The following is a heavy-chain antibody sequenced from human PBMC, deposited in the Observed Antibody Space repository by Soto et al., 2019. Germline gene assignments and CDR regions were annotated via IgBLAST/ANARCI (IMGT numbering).Heavy chain of an antibody. CDR1: GFTFDDYA. J-gene: IGHJ6*03. D-gene: IGHD3-3*01. CDR3: AKDQADFWSGFHYYYMDV. CDR2: ISWNSGSI. V-gene: IGHV3-9*01. Sequence: EVQLVESGGGLVQPGRSLRLSCAASGFTFDDYAMHWVRQAPGKGLEWVSGISWNSGSIGYADSVKGRFTISRDNAKNSLYLQINSLRAEDTALYYCAKDQADFWSGFHYYYMDVWGKGTTVTVSS.